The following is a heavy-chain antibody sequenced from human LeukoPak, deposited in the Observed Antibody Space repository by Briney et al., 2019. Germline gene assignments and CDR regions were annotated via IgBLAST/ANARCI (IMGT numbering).Heavy chain of an antibody. CDR1: GFTFSSYS. V-gene: IGHV3-21*01. CDR3: ARGSKDQGFDY. J-gene: IGHJ4*02. Sequence: GGSLRLSCAASGFTFSSYSMNWVRQAPGKGLEWVSSISSSSSYIYYADSVKGRFTISRDNVKNPLYLQMNSLRAEDTAVYYCARGSKDQGFDYWGQGTLVTVSS. CDR2: ISSSSSYI. D-gene: IGHD2-2*01.